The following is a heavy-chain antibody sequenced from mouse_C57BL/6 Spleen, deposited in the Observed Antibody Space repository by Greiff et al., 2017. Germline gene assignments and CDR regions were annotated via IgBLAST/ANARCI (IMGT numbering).Heavy chain of an antibody. J-gene: IGHJ3*01. D-gene: IGHD3-2*02. CDR2: LNPSSGYT. CDR3: AKTAQATAWFAY. Sequence: QVHVKQSGAELAKPGASVKLSCKASGYTFTSYWMHWVKQRPGQGLEWIGYLNPSSGYTKYNQKFKDKATLTADKSSSTASMQLSSLTYEDSAVDDCAKTAQATAWFAYWGQGTLVTVSA. V-gene: IGHV1-7*01. CDR1: GYTFTSYW.